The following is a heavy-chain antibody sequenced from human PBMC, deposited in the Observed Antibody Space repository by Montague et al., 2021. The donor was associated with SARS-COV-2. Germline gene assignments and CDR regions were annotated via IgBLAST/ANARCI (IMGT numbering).Heavy chain of an antibody. CDR1: GRSFSGYY. CDR3: ARLRDGVVPSAIVGVGANDSYYDMDV. CDR2: INHGGST. J-gene: IGHJ6*03. Sequence: SETLSLTCAVHGRSFSGYYWNWIRQPPGKGLEWIGEINHGGSTKYSPSLKSRLTISADTSKNQLSLKLTSVAAADTAVYYCARLRDGVVPSAIVGVGANDSYYDMDVWGRGTTVTVSS. V-gene: IGHV4-34*01. D-gene: IGHD3-22*01.